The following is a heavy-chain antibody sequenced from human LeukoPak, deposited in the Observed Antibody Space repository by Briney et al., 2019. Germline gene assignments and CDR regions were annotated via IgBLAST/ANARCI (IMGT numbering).Heavy chain of an antibody. CDR3: ARLFCTGDRCYRYFDY. Sequence: GASVKVSCKASGYTFTSYGISWVRQAPGQGLEWMGWISAYNGNTNYAQKLQGRVTMTTDTSTSTAYMELRSQRSDDTAVYYCARLFCTGDRCYRYFDYWGQGTLVTVSS. CDR1: GYTFTSYG. V-gene: IGHV1-18*01. D-gene: IGHD2-15*01. CDR2: ISAYNGNT. J-gene: IGHJ4*02.